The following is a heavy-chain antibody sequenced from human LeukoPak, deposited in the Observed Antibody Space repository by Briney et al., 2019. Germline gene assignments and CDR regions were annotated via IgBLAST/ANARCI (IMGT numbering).Heavy chain of an antibody. CDR2: SHYSGST. CDR3: ARGHSSSPYYFDY. CDR1: GASISFYY. D-gene: IGHD6-6*01. Sequence: PSETLSLSCTVSGASISFYYRCWIRQPPGKGLEWIGYSHYSGSTNYNPSLKSRVTISVDTSKNQFSLNLNSVTAADTAVYYCARGHSSSPYYFDYWGQGTLVTVSS. V-gene: IGHV4-59*08. J-gene: IGHJ4*02.